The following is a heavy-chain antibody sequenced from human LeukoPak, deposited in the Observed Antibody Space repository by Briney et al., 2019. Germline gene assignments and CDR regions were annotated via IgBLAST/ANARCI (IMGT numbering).Heavy chain of an antibody. D-gene: IGHD3-10*01. Sequence: GAAVKVTCKASGGTFSSYAISWVRQAPGQGREGVGRIIPTLGTANYAQKFHVRVTITTDGSTSKASMELHRLRSEDTSVYDCAGEGGSGAQDYWGQGTLVTVSS. V-gene: IGHV1-69*11. CDR1: GGTFSSYA. J-gene: IGHJ4*02. CDR3: AGEGGSGAQDY. CDR2: IIPTLGTA.